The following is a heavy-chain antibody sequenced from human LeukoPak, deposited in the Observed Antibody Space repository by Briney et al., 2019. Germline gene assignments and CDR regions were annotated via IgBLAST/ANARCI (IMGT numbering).Heavy chain of an antibody. V-gene: IGHV4-59*01. CDR3: ARDSGSGLYYYYGMDV. CDR2: IYYSGST. Sequence: KPSETLSLTCTVSGGSISSYYWSWIRQPPGKGLEWIGYIYYSGSTNYNPSLKSRVTISVDTSKNQLSLKLSSVTAADTAVYYCARDSGSGLYYYYGMDVWGQGTTVTVSS. CDR1: GGSISSYY. D-gene: IGHD6-19*01. J-gene: IGHJ6*02.